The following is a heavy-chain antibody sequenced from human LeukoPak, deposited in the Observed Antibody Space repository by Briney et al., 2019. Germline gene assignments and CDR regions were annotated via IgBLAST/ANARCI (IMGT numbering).Heavy chain of an antibody. J-gene: IGHJ6*02. V-gene: IGHV4-59*01. Sequence: SETLSLTCTVSGGSISNYYWSWIRQPPGKGLEWLGHIYYSGSTNYNPSLKSRVTISVDTSKNQFSLKVNSVTAADTAVYYCARDTTTDYYYYYGLDVWGQGTTVTVSS. D-gene: IGHD5-12*01. CDR2: IYYSGST. CDR1: GGSISNYY. CDR3: ARDTTTDYYYYYGLDV.